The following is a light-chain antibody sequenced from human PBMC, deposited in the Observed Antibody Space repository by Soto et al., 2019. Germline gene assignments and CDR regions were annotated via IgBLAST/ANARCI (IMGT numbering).Light chain of an antibody. CDR3: SSYTSSSTLVV. Sequence: QSALTQPASVSGSPGQSITISCTGTSSDIGNYNYVSWYQQRPGKAPKLMIFEVNNRPSGVSNRFSGSKSGNTASLTISGLRAEDEADYYCSSYTSSSTLVVFGGGTKLTVL. CDR1: SSDIGNYNY. V-gene: IGLV2-14*01. J-gene: IGLJ2*01. CDR2: EVN.